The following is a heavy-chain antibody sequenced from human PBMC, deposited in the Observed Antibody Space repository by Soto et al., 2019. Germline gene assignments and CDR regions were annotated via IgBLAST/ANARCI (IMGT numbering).Heavy chain of an antibody. Sequence: QLQLQESGSGLVKPSQTLSLTCAVSGGSISSGGYSWSWIRQLPGKGLEWIGYIYHSGSTYYNPSLKSRVTISLDRSKKQFSLKLSSVTAAETAVYYCARGMTTVTTLDYWGQGTLVTVSS. J-gene: IGHJ4*02. CDR3: ARGMTTVTTLDY. D-gene: IGHD4-17*01. V-gene: IGHV4-30-2*01. CDR1: GGSISSGGYS. CDR2: IYHSGST.